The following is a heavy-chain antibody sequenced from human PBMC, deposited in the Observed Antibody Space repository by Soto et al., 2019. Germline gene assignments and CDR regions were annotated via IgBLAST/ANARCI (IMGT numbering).Heavy chain of an antibody. D-gene: IGHD4-17*01. CDR2: IIPILGIA. Sequence: QVQLVQSGAEVKKPGSSVKVSCKASGGTFSSYTISWVRQAPGQGLEWMGRIIPILGIANYAQKFQGRVTITADKSTRTAYMELSSLRSEDTSVYYCASVYGDYSYWGQGTLVTVSS. J-gene: IGHJ4*02. CDR1: GGTFSSYT. CDR3: ASVYGDYSY. V-gene: IGHV1-69*02.